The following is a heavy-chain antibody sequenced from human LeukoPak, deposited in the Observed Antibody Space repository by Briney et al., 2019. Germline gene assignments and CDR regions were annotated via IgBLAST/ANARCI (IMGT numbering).Heavy chain of an antibody. CDR1: GFTFSSYA. V-gene: IGHV3-23*01. D-gene: IGHD4-17*01. J-gene: IGHJ4*02. CDR2: ISGSGGST. Sequence: PGRSLRLSCAASGFTFSSYAMHWVRQAPGKGLEWVSAISGSGGSTYYADSVKGRFTISRDNSKNTLYLQMNSLRAEDTAVYYCAKVALYGDKRTTFDYWGQGTLVTVSS. CDR3: AKVALYGDKRTTFDY.